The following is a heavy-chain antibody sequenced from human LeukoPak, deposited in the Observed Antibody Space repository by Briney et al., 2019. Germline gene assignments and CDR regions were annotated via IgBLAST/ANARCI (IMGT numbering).Heavy chain of an antibody. D-gene: IGHD3-22*01. V-gene: IGHV4-4*02. CDR2: IYHSGST. CDR1: GGSIGSSNW. J-gene: IGHJ4*02. CDR3: ARGYDSSAYYPFNY. Sequence: PSGTLSLTCAVSGGSIGSSNWWSWVRQPPGKGLEWIGEIYHSGSTNYNPSLKSRVTISVDKSKNQFSLKLSSVTAADTAVYYCARGYDSSAYYPFNYWGQGTLVTVSS.